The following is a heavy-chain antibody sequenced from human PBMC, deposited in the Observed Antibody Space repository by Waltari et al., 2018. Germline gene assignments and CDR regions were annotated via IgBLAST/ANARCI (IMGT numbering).Heavy chain of an antibody. Sequence: QVQLQESGPGLVKPSETLSLTCTVSGGSISSYYWSWIRQPPGKGLEWIGYIYYSGSTNYNPSLKSRVTISVDTSKNQFSLKLSSVTAADTAVYYCARQGYYDFWSGYYALDYWGQGTLVTVSS. CDR1: GGSISSYY. D-gene: IGHD3-3*01. J-gene: IGHJ4*02. CDR3: ARQGYYDFWSGYYALDY. CDR2: IYYSGST. V-gene: IGHV4-59*08.